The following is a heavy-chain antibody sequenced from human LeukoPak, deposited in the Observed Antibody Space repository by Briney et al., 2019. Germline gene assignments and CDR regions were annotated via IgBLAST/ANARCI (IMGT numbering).Heavy chain of an antibody. D-gene: IGHD1-26*01. CDR2: IIPIFGTA. J-gene: IGHJ4*02. CDR3: ARVVNSGSYHGFDY. V-gene: IGHV1-69*13. CDR1: GGTFSSYA. Sequence: SVKVSCKASGGTFSSYAISWVRQAPGQGLEWMGGIIPIFGTANYAQKFQGRVTITADESTSTAYMELSSLRPEDTAVYYCARVVNSGSYHGFDYWGQGTLVTVSS.